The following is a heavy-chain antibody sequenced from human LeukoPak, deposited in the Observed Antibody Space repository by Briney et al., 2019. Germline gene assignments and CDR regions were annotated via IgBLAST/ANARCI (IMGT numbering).Heavy chain of an antibody. CDR1: GFKFDDYW. CDR2: IKEDGSEK. CDR3: ARAGTSIRGIKVY. Sequence: PGGSLRLSCAASGFKFDDYWMNWVRQAPGKGLEWVANIKEDGSEKYYVDSVKGRFTISRDNARNFLYLQMNSLRAEDTAVYYCARAGTSIRGIKVYWGQGTLVTASS. D-gene: IGHD3-10*01. V-gene: IGHV3-7*03. J-gene: IGHJ4*02.